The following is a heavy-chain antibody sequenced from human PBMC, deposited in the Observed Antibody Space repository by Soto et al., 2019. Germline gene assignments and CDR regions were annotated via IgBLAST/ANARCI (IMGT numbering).Heavy chain of an antibody. CDR3: AGAYYGGDYVNNF. Sequence: GGSLRLSCAGSGFSFSSYVLSWVRQAPGRGLEWVAATSYDGNNRYYADSVKGRFIISRDNSKNTLDLEMETPRPEDTAVYYCAGAYYGGDYVNNFWGQGTPVTVSS. CDR1: GFSFSSYV. J-gene: IGHJ4*02. V-gene: IGHV3-30-3*01. CDR2: TSYDGNNR. D-gene: IGHD4-17*01.